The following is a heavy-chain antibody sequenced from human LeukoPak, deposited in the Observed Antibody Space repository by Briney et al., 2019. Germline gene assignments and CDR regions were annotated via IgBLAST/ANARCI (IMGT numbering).Heavy chain of an antibody. J-gene: IGHJ4*02. CDR3: AKEECSSTSCYLAY. D-gene: IGHD2-2*01. CDR2: ISGSGGST. Sequence: GGSLRLSCAASGFTFSSYSMNWVRQAPGKGLEWVSAISGSGGSTYYADSVKGRFTVSRDNSKNTLYLQMNGLRAEDTAVYYCAKEECSSTSCYLAYWGQGTLVTVSS. V-gene: IGHV3-23*01. CDR1: GFTFSSYS.